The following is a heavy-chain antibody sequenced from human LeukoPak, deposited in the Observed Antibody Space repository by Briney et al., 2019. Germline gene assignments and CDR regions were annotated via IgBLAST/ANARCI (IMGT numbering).Heavy chain of an antibody. CDR1: GFTFSSYS. Sequence: PGGSLRLSCAASGFTFSSYSMNWVRQAPGKGLEWVSYISSSSSTIYYADSVKGRFTISRDNAKNSLYLQMNSLRAEDTAVYYCARDGCGGDCHSAPDYYYYYGMDVWGQGTTVTVSS. CDR2: ISSSSSTI. D-gene: IGHD2-21*02. J-gene: IGHJ6*02. V-gene: IGHV3-48*01. CDR3: ARDGCGGDCHSAPDYYYYYGMDV.